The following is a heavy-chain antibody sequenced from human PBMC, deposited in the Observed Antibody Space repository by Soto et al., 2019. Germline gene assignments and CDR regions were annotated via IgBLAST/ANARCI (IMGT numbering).Heavy chain of an antibody. CDR3: ARVLRAVTTYIDY. J-gene: IGHJ4*02. CDR1: GGSISSGGYS. Sequence: SETLSLTCAVSGGSISSGGYSWSWIRQPPGKGLEWIGYIYHSGSTYYNPSLKSRVTISVDRSKNQFSLKLSSVTAADTAVYYCARVLRAVTTYIDYWGQGTLVTVSS. CDR2: IYHSGST. V-gene: IGHV4-30-2*01. D-gene: IGHD4-17*01.